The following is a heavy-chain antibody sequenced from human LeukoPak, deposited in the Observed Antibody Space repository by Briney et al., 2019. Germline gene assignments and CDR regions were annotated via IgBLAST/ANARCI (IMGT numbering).Heavy chain of an antibody. D-gene: IGHD1-1*01. Sequence: SETLSLTCAVSGGSISSSNWYSWVRQPPGKGLEWIGEIYHNGSTNYNPSLKSRVTISVDKSKNQFSLKLSSVTAADTAVYYCARNWNDGRFDYWGQGTLVTVSS. CDR3: ARNWNDGRFDY. V-gene: IGHV4-4*02. CDR2: IYHNGST. CDR1: GGSISSSNW. J-gene: IGHJ4*02.